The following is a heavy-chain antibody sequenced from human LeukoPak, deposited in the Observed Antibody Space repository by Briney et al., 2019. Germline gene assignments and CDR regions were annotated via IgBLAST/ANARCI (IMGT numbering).Heavy chain of an antibody. Sequence: GASVKVSCKASGGTFSSYAISWVRQAPGQGLEWMGGIIPIFGTANYAQKFQGRVTITADESTSTAYMGLSSLRSEDTAVYYCARGYSHYYDSSGYPNWFDPWGQGTLVTVSS. V-gene: IGHV1-69*13. CDR3: ARGYSHYYDSSGYPNWFDP. J-gene: IGHJ5*02. CDR2: IIPIFGTA. CDR1: GGTFSSYA. D-gene: IGHD3-22*01.